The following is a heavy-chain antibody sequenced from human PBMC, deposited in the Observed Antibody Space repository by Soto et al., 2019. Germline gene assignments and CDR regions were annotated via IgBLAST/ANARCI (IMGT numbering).Heavy chain of an antibody. CDR1: GFTFSSYG. CDR2: ISYDGSNK. D-gene: IGHD6-6*01. V-gene: IGHV3-30*03. Sequence: PGGSLRLSGAASGFTFSSYGMHWVRQAPGKGLEWVALISYDGSNKYYADSVKGRFTISRDNSKNTLYLQMHSLRAEDTAVYYCARDLSYSTSSLGYWGQGTLVTVSS. CDR3: ARDLSYSTSSLGY. J-gene: IGHJ4*02.